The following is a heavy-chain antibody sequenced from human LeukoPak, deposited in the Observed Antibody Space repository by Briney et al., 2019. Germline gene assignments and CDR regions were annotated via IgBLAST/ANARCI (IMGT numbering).Heavy chain of an antibody. V-gene: IGHV4-61*09. CDR2: IYTRGST. J-gene: IGHJ3*02. Sequence: SETQSLTCTVSGGSINSGSYYWSWIRQPAGKGLEWIGHIYTRGSTNYNPSLKSRVTVSVDTSKNQFSLKLSSVTAADTAVYYCARRHYYDSRGAFDIWGQGTMVTVSS. CDR1: GGSINSGSYY. CDR3: ARRHYYDSRGAFDI. D-gene: IGHD3-22*01.